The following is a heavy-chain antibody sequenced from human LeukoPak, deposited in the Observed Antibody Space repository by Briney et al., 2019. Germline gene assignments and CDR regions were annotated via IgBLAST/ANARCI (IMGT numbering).Heavy chain of an antibody. CDR1: GFSMSVYW. CDR2: IKKDGSER. CDR3: ARDWGAYYHFFDY. Sequence: GGSLRLSCEASGFSMSVYWMSWVRQAPGKGLEWVGNIKKDGSERNYVDSVKGRFTISRDNAKKSLYLQMNSLRAEDTAVYYCARDWGAYYHFFDYWGQGTLVTVSS. V-gene: IGHV3-7*01. J-gene: IGHJ4*02. D-gene: IGHD3-22*01.